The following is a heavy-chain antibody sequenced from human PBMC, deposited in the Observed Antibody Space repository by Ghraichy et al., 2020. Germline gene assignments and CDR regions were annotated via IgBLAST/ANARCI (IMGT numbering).Heavy chain of an antibody. CDR1: GFTFSSYA. Sequence: GGSLRLSCAASGFTFSSYAMSWVRQAPGKGLEWVSAISGSGGSTYYADSVKGRFTISRDNSKNTLYLQMNSLRAEDTAVYYCANRPLGVVTPRFDYWGQGTLVTVSS. D-gene: IGHD4-23*01. CDR2: ISGSGGST. V-gene: IGHV3-23*01. CDR3: ANRPLGVVTPRFDY. J-gene: IGHJ4*02.